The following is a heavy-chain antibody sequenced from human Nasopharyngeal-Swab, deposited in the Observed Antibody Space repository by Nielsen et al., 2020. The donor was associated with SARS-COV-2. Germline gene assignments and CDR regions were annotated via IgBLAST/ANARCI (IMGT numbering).Heavy chain of an antibody. Sequence: GESLKISCAASGFTFSSYSMNWVRQAPGKGLEWVSCISSGRTSIYYADSVKGRFTISRDNAKNSLYLQMNSLRAEDTAVYYCARDQAYYDSSGLDYWGQGTLVTVSS. J-gene: IGHJ4*02. V-gene: IGHV3-21*01. CDR3: ARDQAYYDSSGLDY. CDR1: GFTFSSYS. D-gene: IGHD3-22*01. CDR2: ISSGRTSI.